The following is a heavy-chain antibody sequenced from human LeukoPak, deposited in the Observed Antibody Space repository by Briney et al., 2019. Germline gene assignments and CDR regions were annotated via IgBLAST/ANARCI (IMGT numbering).Heavy chain of an antibody. D-gene: IGHD3-22*01. CDR3: AKTYYYDSSGYYVSEAFDI. V-gene: IGHV3-23*01. CDR2: ISGSGGST. CDR1: GFTFSSYA. Sequence: GGSLRLSCAASGFTFSSYAMSWVRQAPGKGLEWVSAISGSGGSTYYADSVKGRFTISRDNSKNTLYLQMNSLRAEDTAVYYCAKTYYYDSSGYYVSEAFDIWGQGTMVTVSS. J-gene: IGHJ3*02.